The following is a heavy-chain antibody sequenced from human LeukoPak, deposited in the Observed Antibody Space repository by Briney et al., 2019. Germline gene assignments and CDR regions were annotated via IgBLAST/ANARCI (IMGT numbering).Heavy chain of an antibody. J-gene: IGHJ4*02. CDR3: ARGKYYCDSDF. CDR1: GDSVISGLDY. D-gene: IGHD3-10*01. CDR2: VYHSGST. V-gene: IGHV4-61*01. Sequence: SETLSLTCSVSGDSVISGLDYWTWVRQPPGKGLEWIGYVYHSGSTTYNPSLKSRVTISIDTSQNKFSLKLRSVTAADTAMYYCARGKYYCDSDFWGQGTLVIVSS.